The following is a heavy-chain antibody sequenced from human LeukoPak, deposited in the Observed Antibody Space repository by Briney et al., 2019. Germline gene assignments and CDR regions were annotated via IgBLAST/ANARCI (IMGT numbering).Heavy chain of an antibody. J-gene: IGHJ4*02. CDR2: IYYSGNT. CDR1: GGSISGYH. Sequence: SETLSLTCTVSGGSISGYHWSWIRQPPGKGLEWIGYIYYSGNTNYNPSLKSRVTISVDTSKNQLSLKLSSVTAADTAVYYCARLSYSNGWSYFDYWGQGTLVTVSS. CDR3: ARLSYSNGWSYFDY. D-gene: IGHD6-19*01. V-gene: IGHV4-59*13.